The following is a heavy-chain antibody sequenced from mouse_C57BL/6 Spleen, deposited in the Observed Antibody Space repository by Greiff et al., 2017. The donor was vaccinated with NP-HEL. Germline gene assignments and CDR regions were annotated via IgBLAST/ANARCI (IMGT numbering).Heavy chain of an antibody. J-gene: IGHJ1*03. CDR3: ARLALYYYGSSPWYFDV. CDR1: GYAFSSSW. Sequence: QVQLKQSGPELVKPGASVKISCKASGYAFSSSWMNWVKQRPGKGLEWIGRIYPGDGDTNYNGKFKGKATLTADKSSSTAYMQLSSLTSEDSAVYFCARLALYYYGSSPWYFDVWGTGTTVTVSS. CDR2: IYPGDGDT. V-gene: IGHV1-82*01. D-gene: IGHD1-1*01.